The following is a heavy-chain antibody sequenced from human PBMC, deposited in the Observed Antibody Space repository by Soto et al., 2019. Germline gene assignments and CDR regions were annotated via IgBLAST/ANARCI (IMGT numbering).Heavy chain of an antibody. CDR2: IYPGDSDT. V-gene: IGHV5-51*01. D-gene: IGHD2-2*01. J-gene: IGHJ4*02. Sequence: PGESLKISCKGSGYSFTNYWIGWVRQMHGKGLEWMGIIYPGDSDTRYSPSFQGQVTISADKSISTAYLQWSSLKASDTAMYYCARLENPDIVVVPAAPFDYWGQGTLVTVSS. CDR1: GYSFTNYW. CDR3: ARLENPDIVVVPAAPFDY.